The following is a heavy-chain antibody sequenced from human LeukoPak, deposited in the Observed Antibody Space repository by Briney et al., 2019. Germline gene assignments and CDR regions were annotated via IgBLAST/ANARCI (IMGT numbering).Heavy chain of an antibody. CDR1: GFTFNSYA. J-gene: IGHJ5*02. Sequence: PGGSLRLSCAASGFTFNSYALSWVRQAPGKGLEWVSGISDSGGSTYYADSVKGRFTISRDNSKNTLYLQMDSLRADDTAVYYCARVRQWLVRGGDWFDPWGQGILVTVSS. D-gene: IGHD6-19*01. V-gene: IGHV3-23*01. CDR2: ISDSGGST. CDR3: ARVRQWLVRGGDWFDP.